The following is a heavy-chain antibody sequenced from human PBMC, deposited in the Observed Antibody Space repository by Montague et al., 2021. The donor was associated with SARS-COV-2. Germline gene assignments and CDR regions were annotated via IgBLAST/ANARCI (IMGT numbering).Heavy chain of an antibody. J-gene: IGHJ5*02. CDR2: IYHSGST. CDR3: AREVVGVKTNWLDT. V-gene: IGHV4-4*02. Sequence: SETLSLTCGVSGGSISSSHWWNWVRQPPGKGLGWIGEIYHSGSTNYNPSLKNRVIISIDKSKNQFSLKLSSVTAADTAVYYCAREVVGVKTNWLDTWGQGTLVTVSS. CDR1: GGSISSSHW. D-gene: IGHD3-16*01.